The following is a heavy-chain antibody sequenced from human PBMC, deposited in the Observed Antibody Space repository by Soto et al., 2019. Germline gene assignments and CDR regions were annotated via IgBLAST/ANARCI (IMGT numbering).Heavy chain of an antibody. J-gene: IGHJ6*02. Sequence: PSETLALTCTVSGGSISSYYWSWIRQPPGKGLEWIGYIYYSGSTNYNPSLKSRVTISVDTSKNQFSLKLSSVTAADTAVYYCAREVRTDSYYYYGMDVWGQGTTVIV. V-gene: IGHV4-59*01. CDR2: IYYSGST. CDR3: AREVRTDSYYYYGMDV. CDR1: GGSISSYY.